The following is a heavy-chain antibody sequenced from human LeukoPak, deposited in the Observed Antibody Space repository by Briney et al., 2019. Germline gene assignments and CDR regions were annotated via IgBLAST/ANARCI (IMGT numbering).Heavy chain of an antibody. CDR1: GFTFDHYA. CDR2: ISWNSGSI. V-gene: IGHV3-9*01. CDR3: AKDSAAGAGGFDC. Sequence: GGSLRLSCAASGFTFDHYAMRWVRQAPGKGLEWVSGISWNSGSIGYADSVKGRFTISRDNPKNSLYLQMNSLRAEDTALYYCAKDSAAGAGGFDCWGQGSLV. J-gene: IGHJ4*02. D-gene: IGHD6-13*01.